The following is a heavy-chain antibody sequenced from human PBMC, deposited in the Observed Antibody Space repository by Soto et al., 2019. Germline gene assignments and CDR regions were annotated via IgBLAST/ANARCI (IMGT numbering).Heavy chain of an antibody. Sequence: PSETLSLTCTASGGSISSTSDYWGWIRQPPGKGLEWIGSINYRGTTYYNPSLKSRVTMSVDTSKNQFSLKLSSVTAADTAVYYCARSQTTVTSYDYWGQGTLVTVS. J-gene: IGHJ4*02. V-gene: IGHV4-39*01. CDR1: GGSISSTSDY. CDR3: ARSQTTVTSYDY. D-gene: IGHD4-17*01. CDR2: INYRGTT.